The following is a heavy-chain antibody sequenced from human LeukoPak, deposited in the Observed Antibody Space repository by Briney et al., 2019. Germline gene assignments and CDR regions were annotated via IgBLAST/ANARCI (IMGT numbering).Heavy chain of an antibody. Sequence: GGSLRLSCAASGFTFSTYWMHWVRQAPGKGLVWVSRIYRDGSSINYADSVKGRFTISRDDAKNSLYLQMNSLRAEDTAVYYCVRPTYHYGLDVWGQGTTVTVSS. V-gene: IGHV3-74*01. CDR2: IYRDGSSI. J-gene: IGHJ6*02. CDR1: GFTFSTYW. CDR3: VRPTYHYGLDV.